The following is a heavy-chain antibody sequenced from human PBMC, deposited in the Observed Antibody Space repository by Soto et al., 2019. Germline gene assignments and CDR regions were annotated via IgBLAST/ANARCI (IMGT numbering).Heavy chain of an antibody. D-gene: IGHD2-15*01. CDR3: ARVFVK. V-gene: IGHV4-61*01. Sequence: PSETLSLTCTVSGGSVSSGSYYWSWIRQPPGKGLEWIGYIYYSGSTNYNPSLKSRVTISVDTSKNQFSLKLSSVTAADTAVYYCARVFVKWGQGTLVTVSS. CDR2: IYYSGST. J-gene: IGHJ4*02. CDR1: GGSVSSGSYY.